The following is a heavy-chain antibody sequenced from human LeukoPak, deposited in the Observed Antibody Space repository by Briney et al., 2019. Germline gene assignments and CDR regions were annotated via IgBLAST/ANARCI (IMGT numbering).Heavy chain of an antibody. D-gene: IGHD2-21*01. V-gene: IGHV3-21*01. J-gene: IGHJ6*02. CDR1: GFIFSSHS. CDR2: ISGSSSYI. CDR3: ARDLRGGSYDGGDFYYYYGMDV. Sequence: GGSLRLSCAASGFIFSSHSVNWVRQAPGKGLEWVSSISGSSSYIYYADSVKGRFTLFRDNAKNSLYLHMISLRAEDTAVYYCARDLRGGSYDGGDFYYYYGMDVWGQGTTVTVAS.